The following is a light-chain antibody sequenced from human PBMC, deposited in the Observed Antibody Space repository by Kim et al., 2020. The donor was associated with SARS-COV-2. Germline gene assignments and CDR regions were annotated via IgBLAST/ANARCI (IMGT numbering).Light chain of an antibody. V-gene: IGKV3-15*01. Sequence: SPGERAPLSCRASQSVRSNLAWYQQKPGQAPRLLIYCASTRATGIPARFSGSGSGTEFTLPISSLQSEDFAVYYCQQYNNWPPWTFGQGTKVDI. CDR2: CAS. CDR1: QSVRSN. J-gene: IGKJ1*01. CDR3: QQYNNWPPWT.